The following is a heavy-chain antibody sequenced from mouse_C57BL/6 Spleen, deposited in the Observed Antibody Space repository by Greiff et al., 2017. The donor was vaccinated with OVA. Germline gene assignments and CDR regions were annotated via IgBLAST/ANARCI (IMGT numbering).Heavy chain of an antibody. CDR2: INYDGSST. D-gene: IGHD4-1*01. CDR1: GFTFSDYY. V-gene: IGHV5-16*01. J-gene: IGHJ2*01. CDR3: ARVHWGFDY. Sequence: VQRVESEGGLVQPGSSMKLSCTASGFTFSDYYMAWVRQVPEKGLEWVANINYDGSSTYYLDSLTRRFIISRDNAKNILYLQLSSLQSEDPATYYCARVHWGFDYWGQGTTLTVSS.